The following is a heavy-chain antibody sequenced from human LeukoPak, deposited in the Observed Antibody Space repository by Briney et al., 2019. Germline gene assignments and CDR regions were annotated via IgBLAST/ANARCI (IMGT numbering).Heavy chain of an antibody. Sequence: GGSLRLSCAASVFTFSSYAMNWVRQAPGKGLEWVSAISGSGGSTYYADSVKGRFTISRDNSKNTLFLQMNGLRAEDTAVYYCARADYGSGSIYYWGQGTLVTVSS. V-gene: IGHV3-23*01. J-gene: IGHJ4*02. CDR3: ARADYGSGSIYY. D-gene: IGHD3-10*01. CDR1: VFTFSSYA. CDR2: ISGSGGST.